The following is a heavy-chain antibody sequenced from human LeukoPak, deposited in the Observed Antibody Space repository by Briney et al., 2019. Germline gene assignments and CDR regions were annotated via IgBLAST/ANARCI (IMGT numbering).Heavy chain of an antibody. CDR1: GGTFSSYA. Sequence: ASVKVSCKASGGTFSSYAISWVRQAPGQGLEWMGGIIPIFGTAIYAQKFQGRVTITTDESTSTAYMELSSLRSEDTAVYYCASSSYYDSSLGYWGQGTLVTVSS. J-gene: IGHJ4*02. CDR2: IIPIFGTA. D-gene: IGHD3-22*01. V-gene: IGHV1-69*05. CDR3: ASSSYYDSSLGY.